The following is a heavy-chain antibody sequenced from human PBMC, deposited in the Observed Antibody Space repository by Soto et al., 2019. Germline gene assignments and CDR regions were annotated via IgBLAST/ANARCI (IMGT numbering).Heavy chain of an antibody. D-gene: IGHD5-12*01. CDR3: ARNLWLERYYYYGMDV. CDR1: GYSFTSYW. J-gene: IGHJ6*02. V-gene: IGHV5-51*01. CDR2: IYPGDSDT. Sequence: GESLKISCKGSGYSFTSYWIGWVRQMPGKGLEWMGIIYPGDSDTRYSPSFQGQVTISADKSISTAYLQWSSLKASDTAMYYCARNLWLERYYYYGMDVWGQGTTVTVSS.